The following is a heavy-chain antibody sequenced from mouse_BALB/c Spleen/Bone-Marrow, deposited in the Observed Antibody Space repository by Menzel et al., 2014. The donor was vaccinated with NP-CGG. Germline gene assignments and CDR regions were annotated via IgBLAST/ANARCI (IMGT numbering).Heavy chain of an antibody. CDR1: GYAFSSFW. CDR3: ARDDYGPDY. J-gene: IGHJ2*01. CDR2: IYPGDGET. D-gene: IGHD2-4*01. Sequence: QVQLQHSGAELVRPGSSVKISCKASGYAFSSFWMNWVKQRPGQGLEWIGQIYPGDGETNYNGKFKGKATLTADKSSSTAYMQLSSLTSEDSAVYFCARDDYGPDYWGQGTTLTVSS. V-gene: IGHV1-80*01.